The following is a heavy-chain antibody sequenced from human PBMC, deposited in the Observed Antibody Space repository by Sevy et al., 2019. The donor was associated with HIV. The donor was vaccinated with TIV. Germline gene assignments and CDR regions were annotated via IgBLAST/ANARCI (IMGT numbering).Heavy chain of an antibody. V-gene: IGHV4-38-2*01. J-gene: IGHJ4*02. D-gene: IGHD3-22*01. CDR2: IYHSGST. CDR1: GYSISSGYY. Sequence: SETLSLTCAVSGYSISSGYYWGWIRQPPGKGLEWIGSIYHSGSTYYNPSLKSRVTISVDTSKNQFSLKLSSVTAADTAVYYCARGLPWLSHYFDYWGQGTLVTVSS. CDR3: ARGLPWLSHYFDY.